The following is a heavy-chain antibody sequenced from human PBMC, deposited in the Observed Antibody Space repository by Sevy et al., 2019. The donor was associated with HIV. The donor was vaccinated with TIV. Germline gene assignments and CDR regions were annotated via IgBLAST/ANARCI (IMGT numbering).Heavy chain of an antibody. D-gene: IGHD6-19*01. CDR3: TRDLYGSGWFYFDY. CDR1: GFTFSDYA. J-gene: IGHJ4*02. Sequence: GGSLRLSCTASGFTFSDYAMSRVRQAPRKGLEWVGFIKTKAYGGTTEYAASVKGRFIISRDDSKNIAYLQMNSLKTEDTAVYYCTRDLYGSGWFYFDYWGQGTLVTVSS. V-gene: IGHV3-49*04. CDR2: IKTKAYGGTT.